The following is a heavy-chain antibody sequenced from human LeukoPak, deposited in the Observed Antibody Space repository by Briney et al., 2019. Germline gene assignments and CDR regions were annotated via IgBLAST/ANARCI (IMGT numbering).Heavy chain of an antibody. V-gene: IGHV1-24*01. CDR1: GYTLTELS. CDR3: ATASYCSSTSCPLIAYYFDY. Sequence: VASVKVSCKVSGYTLTELSVHWVRQAPGKGLGWMGGFDPEDGETIYAQKFQGRVTMTEDTSTDTAYMELSSLRSEDTAVYYCATASYCSSTSCPLIAYYFDYWGQGTLVTVSS. D-gene: IGHD2-2*01. CDR2: FDPEDGET. J-gene: IGHJ4*02.